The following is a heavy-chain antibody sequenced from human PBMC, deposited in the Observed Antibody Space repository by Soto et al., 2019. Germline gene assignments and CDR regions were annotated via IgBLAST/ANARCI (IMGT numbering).Heavy chain of an antibody. V-gene: IGHV4-34*01. CDR1: VGSFSGYY. Sequence: SETLSLTCVVYVGSFSGYYWSWIRQPPGKGLEWIGEINHSGSTNYNPSLKSRVTISVDTSKNQFSLKLSSVTAADTAVYYCARVSNLYSGSSYYYYGTDVWGQGTTVTVSS. CDR2: INHSGST. D-gene: IGHD6-6*01. CDR3: ARVSNLYSGSSYYYYGTDV. J-gene: IGHJ6*02.